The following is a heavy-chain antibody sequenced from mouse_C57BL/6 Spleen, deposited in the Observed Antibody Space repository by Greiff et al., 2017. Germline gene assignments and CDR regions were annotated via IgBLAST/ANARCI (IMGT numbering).Heavy chain of an antibody. CDR3: SRENYYSRSYVDY. CDR1: GFTFSSYA. D-gene: IGHD1-1*01. V-gene: IGHV5-4*01. J-gene: IGHJ4*01. Sequence: EVKLVESGGGLVKPGGSLKLSCAASGFTFSSYAMSWVRQTPEKRLEWVATISDGGSYTYYPDNVKGRFTISRDNAKTNLYLQMSHLNAEDTAMYYCSRENYYSRSYVDYWGKGPSVTVSS. CDR2: ISDGGSYT.